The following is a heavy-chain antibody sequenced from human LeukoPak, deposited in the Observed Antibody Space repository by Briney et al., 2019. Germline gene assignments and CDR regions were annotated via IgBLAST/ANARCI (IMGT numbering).Heavy chain of an antibody. Sequence: SETLSLTCTVSGGSISSSSYYWGWIRQPAGKGLEWIGRIYASGITNSNPSLKSRVTMSLDTSKNQFSLNLTSVTAADTAVYFCARETADLGRSLDSWGQGALVTVSS. D-gene: IGHD1-26*01. CDR2: IYASGIT. CDR3: ARETADLGRSLDS. CDR1: GGSISSSSYY. J-gene: IGHJ4*02. V-gene: IGHV4-61*02.